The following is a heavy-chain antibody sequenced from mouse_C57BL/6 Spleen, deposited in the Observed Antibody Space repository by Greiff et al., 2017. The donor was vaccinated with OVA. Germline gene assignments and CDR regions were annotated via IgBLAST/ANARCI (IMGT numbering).Heavy chain of an antibody. Sequence: EVKLMESGGGLVQPGGSLSLSCAASGFTFTDYYMSWVRQPPGKALEWLGFIRNKANGYTTEYSASVKGRFTISRDNSQSILYLQMNALRAEDSATYYCVTGTWFAYWGQGTLVTVSA. CDR3: VTGTWFAY. D-gene: IGHD4-1*01. V-gene: IGHV7-3*01. J-gene: IGHJ3*01. CDR2: IRNKANGYTT. CDR1: GFTFTDYY.